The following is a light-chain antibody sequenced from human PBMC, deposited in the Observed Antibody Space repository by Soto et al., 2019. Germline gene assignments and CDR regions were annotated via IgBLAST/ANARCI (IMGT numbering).Light chain of an antibody. CDR3: ASWDDSLSGGV. J-gene: IGLJ3*02. Sequence: QSVLTQPPSASGTPGQRGIISCSGSNSNIGTYTVNWYQQLQGTAPKLLIYTDYQRPSGVPDRFSGSKSGTSASLAISGLKSEDEADYYCASWDDSLSGGVFGGGTKLTLL. CDR2: TDY. V-gene: IGLV1-44*01. CDR1: NSNIGTYT.